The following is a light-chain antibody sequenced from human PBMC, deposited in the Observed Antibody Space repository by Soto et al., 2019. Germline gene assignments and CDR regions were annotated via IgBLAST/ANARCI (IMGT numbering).Light chain of an antibody. CDR1: QSVPSSY. Sequence: EIVLTQSPDTLSLSPGERATLSCRASQSVPSSYLAWYQQRPGQAPRLLIYDASSRATGIPDRFSGSESGTGFTLTVSSLEPEDFAVYYCQQYAWSPLTFGQGTRLEIK. CDR2: DAS. J-gene: IGKJ5*01. CDR3: QQYAWSPLT. V-gene: IGKV3-20*01.